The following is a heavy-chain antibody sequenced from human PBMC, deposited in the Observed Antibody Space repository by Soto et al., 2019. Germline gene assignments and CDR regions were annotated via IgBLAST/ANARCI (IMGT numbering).Heavy chain of an antibody. CDR3: VREYSGYDYYYFDY. D-gene: IGHD5-12*01. J-gene: IGHJ4*02. CDR1: GGTFSSYT. CDR2: IIPILGIA. Sequence: SVKVSCKASGGTFSSYTISRVRQAPGQGLERMGRIIPILGIANYAQKFQGRVTITADKSTSTAYIELSSLRSEDTAVYYCVREYSGYDYYYFDYWGQGTLVTVSS. V-gene: IGHV1-69*02.